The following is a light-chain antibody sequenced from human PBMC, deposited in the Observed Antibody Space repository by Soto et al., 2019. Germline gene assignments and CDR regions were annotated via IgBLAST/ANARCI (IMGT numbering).Light chain of an antibody. V-gene: IGKV3-11*01. Sequence: ELVLTQSPATLSLSPGERATLSCSASQSVSSYLAWYQQKPGQAPRLLIYDASNRATGLPARFSGSGSGTDFTLTISRLEPEDFAVYYCQQRSNSFTFGPGTKVDIK. CDR3: QQRSNSFT. CDR1: QSVSSY. J-gene: IGKJ3*01. CDR2: DAS.